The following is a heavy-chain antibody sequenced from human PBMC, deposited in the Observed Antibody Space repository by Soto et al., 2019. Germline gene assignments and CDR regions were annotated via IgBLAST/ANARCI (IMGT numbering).Heavy chain of an antibody. CDR2: INPSGGST. D-gene: IGHD5-12*01. V-gene: IGHV1-46*03. CDR1: GYTFTSYY. CDR3: ARADSLYSGYPTGAFDI. J-gene: IGHJ3*02. Sequence: QVQLVQSGAEVKKPGASVKVSCKASGYTFTSYYMHWVRQAPGQGLEWMGIINPSGGSTSYAQKFQGRVTMTRDTSTSTVYMELSSLRSEDTAVYYCARADSLYSGYPTGAFDIWGQGTMVTVSS.